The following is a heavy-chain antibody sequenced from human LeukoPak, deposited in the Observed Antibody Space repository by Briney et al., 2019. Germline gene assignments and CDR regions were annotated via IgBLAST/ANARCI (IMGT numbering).Heavy chain of an antibody. CDR1: GYTFTSYG. CDR2: ISAYNGNT. J-gene: IGHJ4*02. Sequence: ASVKVSCKGSGYTFTSYGISWVRQAPGQGLEWMGWISAYNGNTNYAQKLQGRVTLTTDTSTSTDSMELRSLRSDDTAVYYCARDYGSSGYFSGVYWGQGAMVTVSS. D-gene: IGHD3-22*01. CDR3: ARDYGSSGYFSGVY. V-gene: IGHV1-18*01.